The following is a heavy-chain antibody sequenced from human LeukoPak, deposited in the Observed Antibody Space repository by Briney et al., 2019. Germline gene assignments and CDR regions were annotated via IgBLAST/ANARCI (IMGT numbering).Heavy chain of an antibody. CDR2: IYYSGST. CDR3: ARLGSFRRLFYRSNWFDP. V-gene: IGHV4-59*08. Sequence: PSETLSLTCTVSGGSISSYYWSWIRQPPGKGLEWIGYIYYSGSTNYNPSLKSRVTISVDTSKNQFSLKLSSVTAADTAVYYCARLGSFRRLFYRSNWFDPWGQGTLVTVSS. D-gene: IGHD3-10*01. CDR1: GGSISSYY. J-gene: IGHJ5*02.